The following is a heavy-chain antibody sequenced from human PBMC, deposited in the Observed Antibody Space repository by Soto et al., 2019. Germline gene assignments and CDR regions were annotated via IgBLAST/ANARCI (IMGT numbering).Heavy chain of an antibody. D-gene: IGHD3-22*01. CDR2: IYPGDSDT. V-gene: IGHV5-51*01. Sequence: GESLKISCKGSGYSFTSYWIGWVRQMPGKGLEWMGIIYPGDSDTRYSPSFQGQVTISADKSISTAYLQWSSLKASDTAMYYCARRIGGYDSSGYYPSLGWFDPWGQGTLVTVSS. CDR3: ARRIGGYDSSGYYPSLGWFDP. CDR1: GYSFTSYW. J-gene: IGHJ5*02.